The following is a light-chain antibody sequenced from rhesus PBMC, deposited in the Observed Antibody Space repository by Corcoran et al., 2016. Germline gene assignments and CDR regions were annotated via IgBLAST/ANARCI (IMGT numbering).Light chain of an antibody. CDR1: QRVSSK. J-gene: IGKJ1*01. V-gene: IGKV3-31*02. Sequence: EIAMTQSPATLSLSPGETATISCRTSQRVSSKLAWYQQKPGQAPRLLIYGATSRGTGIPHRFSGRGSGTDFPLTSRSLEPGDFAVYSCPDTSTLWTFGQGTKVEIK. CDR3: PDTSTLWT. CDR2: GAT.